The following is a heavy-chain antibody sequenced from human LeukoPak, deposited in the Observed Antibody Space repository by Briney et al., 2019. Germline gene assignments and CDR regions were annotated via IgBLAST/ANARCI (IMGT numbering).Heavy chain of an antibody. CDR1: GFTFSSYW. CDR3: AREGRGQQLTPIDY. D-gene: IGHD6-13*01. V-gene: IGHV3-7*03. Sequence: PGGSLRLSCAASGFTFSSYWMSWVRQAPGKGLEWVANIKQDGSEKYYVDSVKGRFTISRDNAKNSLYLQMNSLRAEDTAVYYCAREGRGQQLTPIDYWGPGALVTVSS. J-gene: IGHJ4*02. CDR2: IKQDGSEK.